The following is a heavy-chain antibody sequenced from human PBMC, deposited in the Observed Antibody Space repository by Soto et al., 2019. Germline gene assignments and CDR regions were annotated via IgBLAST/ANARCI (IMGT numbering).Heavy chain of an antibody. CDR2: ISYDGSNK. D-gene: IGHD3-3*01. J-gene: IGHJ4*02. Sequence: GGSLRLSCAASGFTFSSYAMHWVRQAPGKGLEWVAVISYDGSNKYYADSVKGRFTISRDNSKNTLYLQMNSLRAEDTAVYYCARGGRKAHYDSRGWFDYWGQGTLVTVSS. CDR1: GFTFSSYA. CDR3: ARGGRKAHYDSRGWFDY. V-gene: IGHV3-30-3*01.